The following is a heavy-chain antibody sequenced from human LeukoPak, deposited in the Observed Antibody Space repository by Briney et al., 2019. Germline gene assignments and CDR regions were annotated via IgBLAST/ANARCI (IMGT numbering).Heavy chain of an antibody. V-gene: IGHV1-8*01. CDR3: ASPEREYYDFWSGYYRAFVY. D-gene: IGHD3-3*01. CDR1: GYTFTSYD. J-gene: IGHJ4*02. Sequence: ASVKVSCKASGYTFTSYDINWVRQATGQGLEWMGWMNPNSGNTGYAQKFQGRVTMTRNTSISTAYMELSSLRSEDTAVYYCASPEREYYDFWSGYYRAFVYWGQGTLVTVSS. CDR2: MNPNSGNT.